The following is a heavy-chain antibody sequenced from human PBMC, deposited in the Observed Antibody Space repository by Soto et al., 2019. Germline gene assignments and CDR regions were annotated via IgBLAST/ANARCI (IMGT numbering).Heavy chain of an antibody. J-gene: IGHJ4*02. CDR1: GYTFTEFD. CDR2: MNTNTGNT. Sequence: QVLLVQSGADVKKPGSSVKVSCKTSGYTFTEFDINWVRQAPGQGLEWMGGMNTNTGNTGYAQKFQGRVTMTRDTSISTTYMELIRLRSEDTAVYYCARVGRFFGGHAGYWGQGTLVTVSS. CDR3: ARVGRFFGGHAGY. V-gene: IGHV1-8*01. D-gene: IGHD3-3*01.